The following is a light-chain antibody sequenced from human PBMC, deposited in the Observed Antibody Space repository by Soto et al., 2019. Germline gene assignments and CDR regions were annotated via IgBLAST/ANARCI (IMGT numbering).Light chain of an antibody. CDR3: CADAGRSTYV. V-gene: IGLV2-23*02. CDR2: EVS. J-gene: IGLJ1*01. CDR1: SRDVGSYNF. Sequence: SVLNQPASVSGAPGQALTISCTRASRDVGSYNFVSWYQQHPGEVPKVLIYEVSKRPSGVSDRFSGSKSGNTASLTISGLQAEDEADYYCCADAGRSTYVFGTGTKVTVL.